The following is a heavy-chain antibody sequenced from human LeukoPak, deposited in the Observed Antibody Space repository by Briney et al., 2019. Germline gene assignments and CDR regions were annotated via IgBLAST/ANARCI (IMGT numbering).Heavy chain of an antibody. CDR2: ISSSSSYI. CDR1: GFTFSSYS. D-gene: IGHD2-2*03. V-gene: IGHV3-21*01. CDR3: ARDEGLDIVVVPAARSGAFDI. J-gene: IGHJ3*02. Sequence: GGSLRLSCAASGFTFSSYSMNWVRQAPGKGLEWVSSISSSSSYIYYADSVKGRFTISRDNAKNSLYLQMNSLRAEDTAVYYCARDEGLDIVVVPAARSGAFDIWGQGTMVTVSS.